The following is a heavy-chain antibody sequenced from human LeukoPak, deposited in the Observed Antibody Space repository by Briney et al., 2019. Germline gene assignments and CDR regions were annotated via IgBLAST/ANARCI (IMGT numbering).Heavy chain of an antibody. J-gene: IGHJ5*02. Sequence: GGSLRLSCSASGFTFSDYDMNWVRQAPGKGLEWVSSISGLSTHIYYGDSVKGRFSISRDNAKNSVYLQMNSLRAEDTAVYYCARSCFTTSGGGCSSEALNYFGPWGQGTLVTVSS. CDR1: GFTFSDYD. V-gene: IGHV3-21*04. CDR2: ISGLSTHI. CDR3: ARSCFTTSGGGCSSEALNYFGP. D-gene: IGHD2-15*01.